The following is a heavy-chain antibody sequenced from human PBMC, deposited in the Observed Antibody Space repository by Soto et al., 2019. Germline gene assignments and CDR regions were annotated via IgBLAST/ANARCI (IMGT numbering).Heavy chain of an antibody. Sequence: PSETLSLTCTVSGGSISSYYWCWIRQPAGKGLEWIGRTGSTDYNPSLRSRVTMSLDTSKNQLSLNLRSVTAADTAVYYCVLCATAGYFDLWGRGTLVTVSS. J-gene: IGHJ2*01. CDR3: VLCATAGYFDL. V-gene: IGHV4-4*07. CDR2: TGST. CDR1: GGSISSYY.